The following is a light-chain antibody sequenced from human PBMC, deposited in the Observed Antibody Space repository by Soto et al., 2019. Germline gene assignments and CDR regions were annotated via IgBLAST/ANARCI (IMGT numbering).Light chain of an antibody. V-gene: IGKV1-39*01. Sequence: GDRVTVTCRASQSINIYLNWYQQKPGKAPTLLIYAASSLQSGVPSRFSGGGSRTDFTLTITSLQAEDFATYYCQQSYRSPHTFGQGTKVDIK. CDR2: AAS. CDR3: QQSYRSPHT. CDR1: QSINIY. J-gene: IGKJ2*01.